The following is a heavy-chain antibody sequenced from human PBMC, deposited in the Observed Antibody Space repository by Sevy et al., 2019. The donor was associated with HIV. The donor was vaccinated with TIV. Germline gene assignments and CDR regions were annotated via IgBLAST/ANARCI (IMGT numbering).Heavy chain of an antibody. CDR3: ARSGGSYDYGMDV. D-gene: IGHD1-26*01. CDR2: ISSGSSYI. CDR1: GFSFDTYS. Sequence: GSLRLSCIASGFSFDTYSMNWVRQTPGQGLEWVSSISSGSSYIYYADSVKGRFTISRDNAKNSLSLEMNSLRAEDTAVYYCARSGGSYDYGMDVWGQGTTVTVSS. J-gene: IGHJ6*02. V-gene: IGHV3-21*06.